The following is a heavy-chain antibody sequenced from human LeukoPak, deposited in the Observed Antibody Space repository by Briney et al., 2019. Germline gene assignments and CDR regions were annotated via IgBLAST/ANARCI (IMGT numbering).Heavy chain of an antibody. CDR1: GGSISSGDYY. V-gene: IGHV4-30-4*01. CDR2: IYYSGST. D-gene: IGHD6-13*01. J-gene: IGHJ4*02. Sequence: SETLSLTCTVSGGSISSGDYYWRWIRQPPGKGLEWIGYIYYSGSTYYNPSLKSRVTISVDTSKNQFSLKLSSVTAADTAVYYCARIRDSSSWYFDYWGQGTLVTVSS. CDR3: ARIRDSSSWYFDY.